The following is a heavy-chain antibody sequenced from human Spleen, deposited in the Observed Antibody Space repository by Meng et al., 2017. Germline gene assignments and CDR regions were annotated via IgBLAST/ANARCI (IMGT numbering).Heavy chain of an antibody. CDR3: ARQGEGVSLDY. CDR2: INPGDSDT. V-gene: IGHV5-51*01. CDR1: GYSFTSYW. D-gene: IGHD3-10*01. J-gene: IGHJ4*02. Sequence: GESLKISCKGSGYSFTSYWIAWVRQMPGKRLEWMAIINPGDSDTRQSPSFQGQVTISVEKSISTAYLQWSSLKASDTAMYYCARQGEGVSLDYWGQGTLVTVSS.